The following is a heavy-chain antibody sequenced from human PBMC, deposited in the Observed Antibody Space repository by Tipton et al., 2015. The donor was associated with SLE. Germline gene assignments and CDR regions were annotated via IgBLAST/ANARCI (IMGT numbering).Heavy chain of an antibody. Sequence: SLRLSCAASGFTFSSYAMSWVRQAPGKGLEWVSAISRSGGSTYYADSVKGRFTISRDNSKNTLYLQMNSLRAEDTAVYYCAKDLKGYGGPLDYWGQGTLVTVSS. CDR3: AKDLKGYGGPLDY. J-gene: IGHJ4*02. V-gene: IGHV3-23*01. CDR1: GFTFSSYA. CDR2: ISRSGGST. D-gene: IGHD1-26*01.